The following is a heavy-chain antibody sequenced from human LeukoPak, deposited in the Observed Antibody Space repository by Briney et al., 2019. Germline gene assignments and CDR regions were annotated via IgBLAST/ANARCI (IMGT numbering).Heavy chain of an antibody. CDR3: ARNDFGDSLGDI. CDR2: ISSSSSYT. D-gene: IGHD4-17*01. J-gene: IGHJ3*02. Sequence: GGSLRLSCAASGFTFSDYYMSWIRQAPGKGLEWVSYISSSSSYTNYADSVKGRFTISRDNAKNSLFLQMNFLRAEDTAVYYCARNDFGDSLGDIWGQGTMVTVSS. CDR1: GFTFSDYY. V-gene: IGHV3-11*06.